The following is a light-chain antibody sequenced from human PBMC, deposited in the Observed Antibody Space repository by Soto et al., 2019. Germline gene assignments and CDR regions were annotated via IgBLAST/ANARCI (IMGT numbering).Light chain of an antibody. CDR1: SSNIGDNA. V-gene: IGLV1-44*01. Sequence: QSVLTQPPSASGTPGQRVTISCSGSSSNIGDNAVNWYQQLPGTAPKLLIYGNNQRPSGVPDRFSGSKSGTSASLAISGLQSEDAADYYCAAWDDSLNGYVFGTGTKLTVL. J-gene: IGLJ1*01. CDR3: AAWDDSLNGYV. CDR2: GNN.